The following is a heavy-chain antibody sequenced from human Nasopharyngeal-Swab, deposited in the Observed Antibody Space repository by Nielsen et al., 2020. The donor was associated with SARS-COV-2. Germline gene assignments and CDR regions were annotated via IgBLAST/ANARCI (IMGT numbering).Heavy chain of an antibody. J-gene: IGHJ3*02. V-gene: IGHV1-18*01. CDR3: ARARQGFAAFDI. CDR1: GYTFTSYG. Sequence: ASAKVSCKASGYTFTSYGISWVRQAPGQGLEWMGWISAYNGNTNYAQKLQGSVTMTTDTSTSTAYMELRSLRSDDTAVYYWARARQGFAAFDIWGQGTMVTVSS. CDR2: ISAYNGNT. D-gene: IGHD3-3*01.